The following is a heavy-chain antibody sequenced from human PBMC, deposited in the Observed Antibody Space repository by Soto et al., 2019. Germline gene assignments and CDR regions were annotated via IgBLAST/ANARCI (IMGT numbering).Heavy chain of an antibody. CDR2: IYYRGNT. CDR1: GGSIGTYY. D-gene: IGHD3-9*01. CDR3: ARHPGYYDILTGYTTYYFDS. V-gene: IGHV4-59*08. Sequence: SETLSLTCTVSGGSIGTYYWSWIRQPPGKGLEWIGYIYYRGNTDYNPSLKSRVTISLDTPKNQFSLKLSSVSAADTAVYYCARHPGYYDILTGYTTYYFDSWGHGILVTVSS. J-gene: IGHJ4*01.